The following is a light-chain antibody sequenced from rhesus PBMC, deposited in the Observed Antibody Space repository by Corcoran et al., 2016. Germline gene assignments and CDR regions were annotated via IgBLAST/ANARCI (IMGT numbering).Light chain of an antibody. CDR3: QQTSHLWT. J-gene: IGKJ1*01. Sequence: EIVVTQSPATLSLSPGERATLSCRASQSVGRYLAWYQQKPGQTPRLIIFGASNRATGIPDRFSGSGSGTGFTLTISSLEPEDVGVYYCQQTSHLWTFGQGTKVEIK. CDR1: QSVGRY. V-gene: IGKV3-24*04. CDR2: GAS.